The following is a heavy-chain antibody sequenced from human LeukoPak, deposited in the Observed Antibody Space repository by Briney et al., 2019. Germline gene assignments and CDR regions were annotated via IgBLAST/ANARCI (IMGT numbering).Heavy chain of an antibody. V-gene: IGHV3-23*01. CDR2: ISGSGGST. CDR1: GFSFSSYW. Sequence: PGGSLRLSCAASGFSFSSYWMSWVRQAPGKGLEWVSAISGSGGSTYYADSVKGRFTISRDNSKNTLYLQMNSLRAEDTAVYYCALTGIAAAGTVDYWGQGTLVTVSS. J-gene: IGHJ4*02. CDR3: ALTGIAAAGTVDY. D-gene: IGHD6-13*01.